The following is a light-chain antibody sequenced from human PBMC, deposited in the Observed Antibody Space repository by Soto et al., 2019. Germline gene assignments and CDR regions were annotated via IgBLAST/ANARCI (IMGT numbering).Light chain of an antibody. CDR1: RSISRY. CDR3: QQYGGSPPT. V-gene: IGKV3-20*01. CDR2: GAS. J-gene: IGKJ1*01. Sequence: EIVMTQSPDTLSVSPGEGATLSCRASRSISRYLAWYQHQPGQAPRLLIYGASNRATGIPDRFSGSGSGTDFTLTINRLEPEDFAVYCCQQYGGSPPTFGQGTKVDIK.